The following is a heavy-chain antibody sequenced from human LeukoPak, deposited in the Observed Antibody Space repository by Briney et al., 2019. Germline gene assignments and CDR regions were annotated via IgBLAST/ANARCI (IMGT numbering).Heavy chain of an antibody. V-gene: IGHV3-11*01. CDR3: ATFEHLGVSSSGLFDY. D-gene: IGHD6-6*01. CDR1: GFTFSDYY. J-gene: IGHJ4*02. Sequence: GGSLRLSCAASGFTFSDYYMSWIRQAPGKGLEWVSYISSSGSTIYYADSVKGRFTISRDNAKNSLYLQMNSLRAEDTAVYYCATFEHLGVSSSGLFDYWGQGTLVTVSS. CDR2: ISSSGSTI.